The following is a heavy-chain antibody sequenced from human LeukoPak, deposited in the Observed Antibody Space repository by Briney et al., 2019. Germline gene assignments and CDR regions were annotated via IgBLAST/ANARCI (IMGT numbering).Heavy chain of an antibody. J-gene: IGHJ4*02. CDR1: GGSFSGYY. CDR2: INHSGST. CDR3: ARGRRYYYDSSGYNLPTDY. D-gene: IGHD3-22*01. Sequence: SETLSLTCAVYGGSFSGYYWSWIRQPPGKGLEWIGEINHSGSTNYNPSLKSRVTIPVDTSKNQFSLKLSSVTAADTAVYYCARGRRYYYDSSGYNLPTDYWGQGTLVTVSS. V-gene: IGHV4-34*01.